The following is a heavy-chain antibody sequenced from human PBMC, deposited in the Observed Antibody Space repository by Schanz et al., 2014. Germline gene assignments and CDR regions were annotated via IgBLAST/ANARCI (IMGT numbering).Heavy chain of an antibody. J-gene: IGHJ4*02. CDR3: AKAGSGWSTAGYYY. V-gene: IGHV3-23*01. D-gene: IGHD6-19*01. CDR2: ITGSGGTT. Sequence: EVQLLESGGGMVQPGGSLRLSCAASGFTFSDHYMDWVRQAPGKGLEWVSAITGSGGTTHYADSVKGRFTISRDNSKNTLYLQLNSLRVEDTAEYFCAKAGSGWSTAGYYYWGQGTLVTVSS. CDR1: GFTFSDHY.